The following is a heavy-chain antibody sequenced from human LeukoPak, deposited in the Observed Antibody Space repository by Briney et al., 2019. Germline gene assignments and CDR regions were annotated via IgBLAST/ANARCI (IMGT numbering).Heavy chain of an antibody. CDR3: ARVVYYYDSSGYSWDV. Sequence: PGGSLRLSCAASGFTFSSYSMSWVRQAPGKGLEWVSSISSSSSYIYYADSVKGRFTISRDNAKNSLYLQMNSLRAEDTAVYYCARVVYYYDSSGYSWDVWGQGTTVTVSS. CDR2: ISSSSSYI. V-gene: IGHV3-21*01. CDR1: GFTFSSYS. D-gene: IGHD3-22*01. J-gene: IGHJ6*02.